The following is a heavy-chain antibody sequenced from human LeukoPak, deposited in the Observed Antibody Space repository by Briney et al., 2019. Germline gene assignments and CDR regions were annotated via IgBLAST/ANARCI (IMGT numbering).Heavy chain of an antibody. D-gene: IGHD3-22*01. CDR3: AKSLEYSDSTGYLTRVFDY. J-gene: IGHJ4*02. V-gene: IGHV3-23*01. Sequence: GGSLRLSCAASGFTFSSYGMSWVRHTPGKGPEWVSGIVGNGDSTYYADSVKGRFAISRDNSKNTLFLHMNSLRAEDTAVYYCAKSLEYSDSTGYLTRVFDYWGQGTLVTVSS. CDR2: IVGNGDST. CDR1: GFTFSSYG.